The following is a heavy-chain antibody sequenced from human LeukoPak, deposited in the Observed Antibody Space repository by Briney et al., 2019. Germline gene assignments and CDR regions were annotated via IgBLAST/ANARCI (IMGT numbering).Heavy chain of an antibody. CDR1: GFTFSSYW. D-gene: IGHD3-3*01. CDR2: IKQDGSEK. J-gene: IGHJ4*02. Sequence: PGGSLRLSCAASGFTFSSYWMIWVRQAPGKGLEWVANIKQDGSEKYYVDSVKGRFTISRDNAKNSVYLQMNSLRVEDTAVYYCARGQYVTIFGVVTNFDYWGQGTLVTVSS. V-gene: IGHV3-7*01. CDR3: ARGQYVTIFGVVTNFDY.